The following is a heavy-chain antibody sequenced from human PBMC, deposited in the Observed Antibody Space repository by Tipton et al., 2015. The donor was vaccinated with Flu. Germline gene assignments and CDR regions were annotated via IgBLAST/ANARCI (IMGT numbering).Heavy chain of an antibody. CDR2: IYYSGST. Sequence: TLSLTCTVSGGSISSYYWSWIRQPPGKGPEWIGYIYYSGSTNYNPSLKSRVTISVDRSKNQFSLKLSSVTAADTAVYYCARGYYYVNFDYWGQGTLVTVSS. V-gene: IGHV4-59*01. CDR1: GGSISSYY. D-gene: IGHD3-22*01. J-gene: IGHJ4*02. CDR3: ARGYYYVNFDY.